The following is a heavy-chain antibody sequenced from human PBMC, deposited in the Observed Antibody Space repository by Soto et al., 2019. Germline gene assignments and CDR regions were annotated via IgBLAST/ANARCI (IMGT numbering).Heavy chain of an antibody. CDR3: ARDSYCGGGTCIPDI. J-gene: IGHJ3*02. V-gene: IGHV3-21*01. Sequence: GGSLRLSCVASGFIFNTYTMNWVRQAPWKGLEWVSSISSRSSYIYYADSVKGRFTISRDNAKNSLFLQLNSPRAEDTAVYYCARDSYCGGGTCIPDIWGQGTVVTVSS. CDR2: ISSRSSYI. CDR1: GFIFNTYT. D-gene: IGHD2-15*01.